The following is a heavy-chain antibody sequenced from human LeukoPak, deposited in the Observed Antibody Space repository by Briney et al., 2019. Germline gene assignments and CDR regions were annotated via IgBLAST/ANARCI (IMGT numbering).Heavy chain of an antibody. Sequence: SVKVSCKASGGTFSSYAISWVRQAPGQGLEWMGGIIPIFGTANYAQKFQGRVTITADESTSTAYMELSSLRSEDTAVYYCAIEYYYGSGSYTNFDYWGQGTLVTVSS. D-gene: IGHD3-10*01. CDR1: GGTFSSYA. J-gene: IGHJ4*02. V-gene: IGHV1-69*13. CDR3: AIEYYYGSGSYTNFDY. CDR2: IIPIFGTA.